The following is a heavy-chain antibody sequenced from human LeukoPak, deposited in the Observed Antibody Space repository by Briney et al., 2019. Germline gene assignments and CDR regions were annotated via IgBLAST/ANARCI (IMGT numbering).Heavy chain of an antibody. J-gene: IGHJ6*03. Sequence: SETLSLTCTVSGGSISSSSYYWGWIRQPPGKGLEWIGSIYYSGSTYYNPSLKSRVTISVDTSKNQFSLKLSSVTAADTAVYYCARDGAEEWLVPNYYYYYMDVWGKGTTVTVSS. CDR1: GGSISSSSYY. V-gene: IGHV4-39*07. CDR2: IYYSGST. CDR3: ARDGAEEWLVPNYYYYYMDV. D-gene: IGHD6-19*01.